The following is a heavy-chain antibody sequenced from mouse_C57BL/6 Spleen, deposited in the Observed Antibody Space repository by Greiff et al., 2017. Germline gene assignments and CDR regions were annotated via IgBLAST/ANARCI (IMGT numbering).Heavy chain of an antibody. CDR3: ARVGGDGYYVFAY. J-gene: IGHJ3*01. CDR2: IYPGGGYT. CDR1: GYTFTNYW. Sequence: QVQLKESGAELVRPGTSVKMSCKASGYTFTNYWIGWAKQRPGHGLEWIGDIYPGGGYTNYNEKFKGKATLTADKSSSTAYMQFSSLTSEDSAIYYCARVGGDGYYVFAYWGQGTLVTVSA. D-gene: IGHD2-3*01. V-gene: IGHV1-63*01.